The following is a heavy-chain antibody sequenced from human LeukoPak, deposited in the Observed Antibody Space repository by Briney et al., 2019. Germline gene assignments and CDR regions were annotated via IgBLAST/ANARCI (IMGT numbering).Heavy chain of an antibody. CDR1: GFTFSDYY. CDR2: ISDSSGYT. V-gene: IGHV3-11*06. Sequence: KPGGSLRLSCAASGFTFSDYYMSWIRQAPGKGLEWVSYISDSSGYTKDADSVKGRFTISRDNAKKPLYLQMNSLRAEDTAVYYCARDRVGGSYVFDIWGQGTMVTVSS. J-gene: IGHJ3*02. CDR3: ARDRVGGSYVFDI. D-gene: IGHD1-26*01.